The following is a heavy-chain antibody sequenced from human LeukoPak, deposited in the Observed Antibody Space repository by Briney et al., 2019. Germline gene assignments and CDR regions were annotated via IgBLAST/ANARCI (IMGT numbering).Heavy chain of an antibody. Sequence: PSQTLSLTCTVSGGSISSGGYYWSWIRQPPGKGLEWIGYIYYSGSTNYNPSLKSRVTISVDTSKNQFSLKLSSVTAADTAVYYCARDRVLRYFDYWGQGTLVTVSS. CDR3: ARDRVLRYFDY. CDR1: GGSISSGGYY. J-gene: IGHJ4*02. D-gene: IGHD3-3*01. V-gene: IGHV4-61*08. CDR2: IYYSGST.